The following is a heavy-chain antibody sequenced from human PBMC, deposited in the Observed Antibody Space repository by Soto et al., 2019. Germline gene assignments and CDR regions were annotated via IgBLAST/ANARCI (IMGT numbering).Heavy chain of an antibody. CDR3: ARDPEYSSSFLDLYFDY. J-gene: IGHJ4*02. CDR1: GYTFTSYY. CDR2: INPSGGST. D-gene: IGHD6-6*01. V-gene: IGHV1-46*01. Sequence: GASVKVSCKASGYTFTSYYMHWVRQAPGQGLEWMGIINPSGGSTSYAQKFQGRVTMTRDTSTSTVYMELSSLRSEDTAVYYCARDPEYSSSFLDLYFDYWGQGTLVTVSS.